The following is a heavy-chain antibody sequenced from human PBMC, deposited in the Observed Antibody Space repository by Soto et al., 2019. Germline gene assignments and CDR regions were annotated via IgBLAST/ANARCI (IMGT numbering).Heavy chain of an antibody. J-gene: IGHJ6*02. CDR2: IYYSGST. D-gene: IGHD5-12*01. Sequence: QLQLQESGPGLVKPSETLSLTCTVSGGSISSSSYYWGWIRQPPGKGLEWIGSIYYSGSTYYNPSLKSRVPISVDTSKNQFSLKLSSGTAADTAVYYCARDGYNGNYYYYYGMDVWGQGTTVTVSS. CDR3: ARDGYNGNYYYYYGMDV. CDR1: GGSISSSSYY. V-gene: IGHV4-39*02.